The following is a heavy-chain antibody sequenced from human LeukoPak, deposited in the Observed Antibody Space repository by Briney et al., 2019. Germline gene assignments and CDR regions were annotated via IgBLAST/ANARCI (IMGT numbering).Heavy chain of an antibody. CDR1: GFTFSNYY. CDR2: ISSSSSYR. D-gene: IGHD6-13*01. Sequence: GGSLRLSCAASGFTFSNYYMSWIRQAPGKGLEWISYISSSSSYRDYAASVKGRFTISRDNAKNVLYLQMNSLRVEDTAVYYCAAGTAADYWGLGTLVAVSS. J-gene: IGHJ4*02. CDR3: AAGTAADY. V-gene: IGHV3-11*03.